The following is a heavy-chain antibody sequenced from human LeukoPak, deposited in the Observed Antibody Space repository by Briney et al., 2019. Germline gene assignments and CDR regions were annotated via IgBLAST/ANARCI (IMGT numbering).Heavy chain of an antibody. D-gene: IGHD6-19*01. Sequence: SVKVSCKACGGTFSSYAISWVRQAPGKGLEWVGRIIPILGIANYAQKFQGRVTITADKSTSTAYMELSSLRSEDTAVYYCAREAIAVAGRDYWGQGTLVTVSS. CDR1: GGTFSSYA. CDR2: IIPILGIA. J-gene: IGHJ4*02. V-gene: IGHV1-69*04. CDR3: AREAIAVAGRDY.